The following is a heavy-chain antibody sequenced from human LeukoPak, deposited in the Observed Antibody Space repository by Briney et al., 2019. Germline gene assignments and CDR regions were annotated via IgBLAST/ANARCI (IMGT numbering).Heavy chain of an antibody. V-gene: IGHV3-30*02. Sequence: PGGSLXXSCSASRFSFSAYGMHWVRQAPGKGLEWVAFIHYDRSSEYYAESVRGRFTISRDNSKYTLYLEMNSLRPDDSAVYYCVKDAFSSSYDWGQGTLVTVSS. J-gene: IGHJ4*02. CDR3: VKDAFSSSYD. CDR1: RFSFSAYG. CDR2: IHYDRSSE. D-gene: IGHD6-6*01.